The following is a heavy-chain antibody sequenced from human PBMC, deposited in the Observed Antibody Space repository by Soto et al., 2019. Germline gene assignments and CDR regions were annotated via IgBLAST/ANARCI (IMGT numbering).Heavy chain of an antibody. J-gene: IGHJ3*02. Sequence: ASVKVSCKASGYTFTSYGISWVRQAPGQGLEWMGWISAYNGNTNYAQKLQGRVTMTTDTSTSTAYMELRSLRSDDTAVYYCTRNISWYYDFWSAYDAFDICGQGTMVTVSS. V-gene: IGHV1-18*01. CDR3: TRNISWYYDFWSAYDAFDI. CDR2: ISAYNGNT. CDR1: GYTFTSYG. D-gene: IGHD3-3*01.